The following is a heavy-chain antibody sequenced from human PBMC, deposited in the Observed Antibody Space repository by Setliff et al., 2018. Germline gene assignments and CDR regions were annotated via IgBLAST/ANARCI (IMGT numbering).Heavy chain of an antibody. CDR2: INNYNMNT. D-gene: IGHD3-22*01. CDR3: ARINFYVSSGYYYASDN. V-gene: IGHV1-18*01. J-gene: IGHJ4*02. Sequence: ASVKVSCKTSGYTLSNSILSWVRQAPGQGLEWMGWINNYNMNTNYPQKFLGRVTMTTDTSTSTAYMELRSLRPDDTAVYYCARINFYVSSGYYYASDNWGQGTLVTVSS. CDR1: GYTLSNSI.